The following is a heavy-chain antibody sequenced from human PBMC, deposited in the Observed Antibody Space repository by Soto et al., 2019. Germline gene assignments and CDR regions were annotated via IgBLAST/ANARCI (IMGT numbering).Heavy chain of an antibody. J-gene: IGHJ5*02. CDR3: TTGYDSSESGWFDP. D-gene: IGHD3-22*01. Sequence: GGSLRLSCAASGFTFSNAWMNWVRQAPGKGLEWVGRIKSKTDGGTTDYAAPVKGRFTISRDDSKNTLYLQMNSLKTEDTAVYYCTTGYDSSESGWFDPWGQGTLVTVSS. CDR1: GFTFSNAW. CDR2: IKSKTDGGTT. V-gene: IGHV3-15*07.